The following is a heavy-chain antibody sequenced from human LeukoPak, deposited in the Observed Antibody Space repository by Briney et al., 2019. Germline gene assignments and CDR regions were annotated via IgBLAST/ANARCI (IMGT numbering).Heavy chain of an antibody. CDR2: INPNSGGT. V-gene: IGHV1-2*02. CDR1: GYTFTAYY. CDR3: ARDPPPASDDLSKL. Sequence: PEASVKVSCKASGYTFTAYYMHWVRQAPGQGLEWMGWINPNSGGTNYAQKFQGRVTMTRDTSISTAYMELSRLRSDDTAVYYCARDPPPASDDLSKLWGQGTLVTVSS. J-gene: IGHJ4*02. D-gene: IGHD5-24*01.